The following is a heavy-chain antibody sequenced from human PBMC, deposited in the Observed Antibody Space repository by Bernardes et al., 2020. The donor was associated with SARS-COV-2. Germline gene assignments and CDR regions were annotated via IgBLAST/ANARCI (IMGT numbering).Heavy chain of an antibody. CDR2: IWYDGSNK. CDR1: GFTFSSYG. CDR3: ARDGPSGWYFDL. V-gene: IGHV3-33*08. D-gene: IGHD6-19*01. Sequence: GGSLRLSCAASGFTFSSYGMHWVRQAPGKGLEWVAVIWYDGSNKYYADSVKGRFTISRDNSKNTLYLQMNSLRAEDTAVYYCARDGPSGWYFDLWGRGTLVTVSS. J-gene: IGHJ2*01.